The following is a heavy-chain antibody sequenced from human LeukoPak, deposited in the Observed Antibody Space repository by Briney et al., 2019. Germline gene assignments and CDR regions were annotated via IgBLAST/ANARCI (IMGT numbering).Heavy chain of an antibody. Sequence: SETLSLTCTVSGGSISSYYWSWIRQPPGKGLEWIGYIYYSGGTNYNPSLKSRVTISVDTSKNQFSLKLSSVTAADTAVYYCARETGIPPGIAVAGPKRSSYYYGMDVWGQGTTVTVSS. J-gene: IGHJ6*02. CDR3: ARETGIPPGIAVAGPKRSSYYYGMDV. D-gene: IGHD6-19*01. CDR2: IYYSGGT. CDR1: GGSISSYY. V-gene: IGHV4-59*01.